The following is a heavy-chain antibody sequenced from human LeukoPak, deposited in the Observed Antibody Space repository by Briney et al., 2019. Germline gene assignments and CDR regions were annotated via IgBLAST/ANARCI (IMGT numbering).Heavy chain of an antibody. D-gene: IGHD3-10*02. CDR1: GYTLTELS. CDR2: FDPEDGET. J-gene: IGHJ4*02. CDR3: ATRGYYARGVYFDY. Sequence: ASVKVSCKVSGYTLTELSMHWVRQAPGKGLEWMGGFDPEDGETIYAQKFQGRVTMTEDTSTDTAYMELSSLRSEDTAVYYCATRGYYARGVYFDYWGQGTLVTVSS. V-gene: IGHV1-24*01.